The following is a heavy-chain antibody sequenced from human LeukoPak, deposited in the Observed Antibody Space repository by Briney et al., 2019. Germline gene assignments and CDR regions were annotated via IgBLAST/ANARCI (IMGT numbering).Heavy chain of an antibody. Sequence: GGSLRLSCAASGFTFSRSGMHWVRQAPGKGLEWVTFIGYDGSKIYYADSVKGRFTISRDNSKNTLYLQMNSLRAEDTAVYYCARDSLDSPSSWYYYYYYGMDVWGQGTTVTVSS. CDR2: IGYDGSKI. D-gene: IGHD2-2*01. V-gene: IGHV3-30*02. J-gene: IGHJ6*02. CDR1: GFTFSRSG. CDR3: ARDSLDSPSSWYYYYYYGMDV.